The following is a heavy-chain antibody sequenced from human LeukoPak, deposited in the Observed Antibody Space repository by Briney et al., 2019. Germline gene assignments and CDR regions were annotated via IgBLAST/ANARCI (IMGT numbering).Heavy chain of an antibody. CDR2: VYFSGTS. V-gene: IGHV4-61*01. CDR3: ARDLMVRGGYYYGMDV. Sequence: SETLSLTCSVSGGSVSSGTYYETWIRQPPGKGLEWIGHVYFSGTSSYNPSLKSRVTISADTSKNQFSLKLISVTAADTAVYYCARDLMVRGGYYYGMDVWGQGTTVTVSS. D-gene: IGHD3-10*01. J-gene: IGHJ6*02. CDR1: GGSVSSGTYY.